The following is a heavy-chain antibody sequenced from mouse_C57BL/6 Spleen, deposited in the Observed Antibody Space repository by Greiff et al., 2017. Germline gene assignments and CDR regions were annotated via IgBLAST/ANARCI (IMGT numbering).Heavy chain of an antibody. Sequence: EVQLVESGGGLVKPGGSLKLSCAVSGFTFSSYAMSWVRQTPGKRLEWVATISDGGSYNYYPDNVKGRFTISRDNAKNNLYLQMRHLKSEDTAMYYSARGTGWVLPVDDWGQGTTLTVAS. CDR3: ARGTGWVLPVDD. J-gene: IGHJ2*01. V-gene: IGHV5-4*01. D-gene: IGHD2-3*01. CDR2: ISDGGSYN. CDR1: GFTFSSYA.